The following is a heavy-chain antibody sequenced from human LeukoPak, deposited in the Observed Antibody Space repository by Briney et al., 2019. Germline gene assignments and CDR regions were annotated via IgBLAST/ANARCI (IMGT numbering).Heavy chain of an antibody. CDR3: ARGQGYYYDSSGYRY. CDR1: GGTFRTSG. V-gene: IGHV1-8*02. D-gene: IGHD3-22*01. Sequence: ASLKVSSKASGGTFRTSGVNWVRQATGQGLEWMGWMNPNSGNTGYAQKFPGRVTMTRNTSISTAYMELSSLRSEDTAVYYCARGQGYYYDSSGYRYWGQGTLVTVSS. CDR2: MNPNSGNT. J-gene: IGHJ4*02.